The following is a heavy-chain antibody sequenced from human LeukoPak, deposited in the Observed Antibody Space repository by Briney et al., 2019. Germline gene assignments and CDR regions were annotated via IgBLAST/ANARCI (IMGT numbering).Heavy chain of an antibody. J-gene: IGHJ5*02. CDR3: ARDLFNHGYSYGYNWFDP. Sequence: GASVKVSCKASGYTFTSYGISWVRQAPGQGLEWMGRIIPILGIANYAQKFQGRVTITADKSTSTAYMELSSLRSEDTAVYYCARDLFNHGYSYGYNWFDPWGQGTPVTVSS. CDR2: IIPILGIA. D-gene: IGHD5-18*01. CDR1: GYTFTSYG. V-gene: IGHV1-69*04.